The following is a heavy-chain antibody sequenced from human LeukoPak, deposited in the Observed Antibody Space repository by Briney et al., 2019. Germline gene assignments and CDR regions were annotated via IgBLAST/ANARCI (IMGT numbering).Heavy chain of an antibody. V-gene: IGHV3-74*01. D-gene: IGHD6-13*01. CDR1: GFTFSSYW. J-gene: IGHJ4*02. CDR3: AKAQQPYSEYYFDY. CDR2: INTDKSTT. Sequence: PGGSLRLSCAASGFTFSSYWMHWVRQVPGKGLVWVSRINTDKSTTSYADSVKGRFTISRDNVKNTLYLQMNSLRAEDTAVYYCAKAQQPYSEYYFDYWGQGTLVTVSS.